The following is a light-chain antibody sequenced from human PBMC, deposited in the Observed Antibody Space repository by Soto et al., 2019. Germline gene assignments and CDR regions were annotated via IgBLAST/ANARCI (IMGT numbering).Light chain of an antibody. CDR2: GAS. V-gene: IGKV3-15*01. J-gene: IGKJ2*01. CDR1: QSVSSN. Sequence: EIVMTQSPATLSVSPGERATLSCRASQSVSSNLAWYQQKPGQAPRLRIYGASTSATGIPDRFSGSGSGTEFTLTISSLQSEDFAVYYCQQYNNWPLYTFGQGTKLEIK. CDR3: QQYNNWPLYT.